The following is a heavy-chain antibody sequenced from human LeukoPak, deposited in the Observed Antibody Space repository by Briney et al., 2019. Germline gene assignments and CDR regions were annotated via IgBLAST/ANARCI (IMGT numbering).Heavy chain of an antibody. CDR2: IKQDGSEK. CDR3: ARDHYYGSGSYNY. D-gene: IGHD3-10*01. Sequence: GGSLRLSCAASGFTFSSYWMSWVRQAPGKGLEXXXNIKQDGSEKYYVDSVKGRFTISRDNAKNSLYLQMNSLRAEDTAVYYCARDHYYGSGSYNYWGQGTLVTVSS. V-gene: IGHV3-7*01. J-gene: IGHJ4*02. CDR1: GFTFSSYW.